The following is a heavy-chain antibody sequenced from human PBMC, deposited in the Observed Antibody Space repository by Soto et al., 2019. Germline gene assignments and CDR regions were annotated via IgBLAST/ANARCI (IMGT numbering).Heavy chain of an antibody. CDR2: ISSSGSTI. CDR1: GFTFSSYE. V-gene: IGHV3-48*03. D-gene: IGHD1-7*01. J-gene: IGHJ5*02. CDR3: ARDPSTGTTDH. Sequence: GGSLRLSCAASGFTFSSYEMNWVRQAPGKGLEWVSYISSSGSTIYYADSVKGRFTISRDNAKNSLYLQMNSLRAEDTAVYYCARDPSTGTTDHWGQGTLVTVSS.